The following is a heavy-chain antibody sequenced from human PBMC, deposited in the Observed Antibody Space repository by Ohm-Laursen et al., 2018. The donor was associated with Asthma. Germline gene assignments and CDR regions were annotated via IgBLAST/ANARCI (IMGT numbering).Heavy chain of an antibody. CDR3: ARGRDYGDYYYYYGMDV. D-gene: IGHD4-17*01. V-gene: IGHV4-30-2*01. J-gene: IGHJ6*02. CDR1: GASMTSGDYS. Sequence: TLSLTCTVSGASMTSGDYSWTWIRQPPGKGLEWIGYIYKSGGSYYNSSLKSRVIISIDTSKNQFSLKLSSVTAADTAVYYCARGRDYGDYYYYYGMDVWGQGTTVTVSS. CDR2: IYKSGGS.